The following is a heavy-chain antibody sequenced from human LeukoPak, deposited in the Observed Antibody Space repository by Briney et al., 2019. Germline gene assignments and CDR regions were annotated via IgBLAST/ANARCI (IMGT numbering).Heavy chain of an antibody. CDR1: GGSISSNY. Sequence: SETLSLTCTVSGGSISSNYWSWIRQPAGKGLEWIGRIDTSGNTNYKPSLKSRVTMSVDTSKNQFSLKLSSVTAADTAVYYCARVSSSWYQDWYFDLWGRGTLVTVSS. D-gene: IGHD6-13*01. CDR2: IDTSGNT. CDR3: ARVSSSWYQDWYFDL. J-gene: IGHJ2*01. V-gene: IGHV4-4*07.